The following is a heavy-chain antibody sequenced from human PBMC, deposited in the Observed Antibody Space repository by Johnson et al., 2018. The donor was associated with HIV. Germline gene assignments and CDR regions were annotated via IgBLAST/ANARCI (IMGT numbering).Heavy chain of an antibody. CDR2: ISSNGSST. Sequence: VQLVESGGGLVQPGGSLILSCTASGFSFSSYDMHWVRQAPGKGLQYVSGISSNGSSTYYANSVKGRFTISRDNSKNTLFLQMGSLRPEDMAVYYCARGGVQCLEWLFTDQYGFDIWGQGTMVTVSS. CDR1: GFSFSSYD. D-gene: IGHD3-3*01. V-gene: IGHV3-64*01. CDR3: ARGGVQCLEWLFTDQYGFDI. J-gene: IGHJ3*02.